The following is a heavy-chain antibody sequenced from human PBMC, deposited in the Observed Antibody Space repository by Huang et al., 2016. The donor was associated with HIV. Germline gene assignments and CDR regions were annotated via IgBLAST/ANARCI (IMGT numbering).Heavy chain of an antibody. J-gene: IGHJ6*02. Sequence: QVQLVQSGAEVKKPGSSVKVSCKASGGTFSHHGISWVRQAPGQGLEWMGGIIPIFGTPYYAHKFQGRFTISADESTSTAYMELNSRRSDDTAVYYCARHPSRRGMDVWGQGTTVTVSS. CDR1: GGTFSHHG. V-gene: IGHV1-69*01. CDR3: ARHPSRRGMDV. CDR2: IIPIFGTP.